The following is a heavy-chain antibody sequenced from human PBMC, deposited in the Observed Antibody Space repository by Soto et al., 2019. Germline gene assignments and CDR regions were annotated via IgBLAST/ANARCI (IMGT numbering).Heavy chain of an antibody. CDR1: GFTFDDYA. D-gene: IGHD3-16*02. J-gene: IGHJ3*02. CDR2: MSWNSGSI. CDR3: ASLGLYDYIWGSYRPYDAFDI. V-gene: IGHV3-9*01. Sequence: GGSLRLSCAASGFTFDDYAMHWVRQAPGKGLEKVSGMSWNSGSIGYADSVKGRFTISRDNAKNSLYLKMNSLRAEDTALYYCASLGLYDYIWGSYRPYDAFDIWGQGTMVTVSS.